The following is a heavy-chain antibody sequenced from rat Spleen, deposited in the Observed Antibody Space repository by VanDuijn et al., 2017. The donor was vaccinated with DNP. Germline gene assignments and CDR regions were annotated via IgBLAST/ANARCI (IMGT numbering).Heavy chain of an antibody. D-gene: IGHD1-4*01. CDR1: GLNFNDYW. J-gene: IGHJ4*01. Sequence: EVKLVESGGGLVQPGRSLKLSCVASGLNFNDYWMGWVRQAPGKGIEWIGQINKDTSTINYIPSLKDKFTISRDNAQSTLYLQTSKLGSDDTAIYYCARAPDLPGKGVMDVWGQGTSVIVSS. CDR3: ARAPDLPGKGVMDV. CDR2: INKDTSTI. V-gene: IGHV4-2*01.